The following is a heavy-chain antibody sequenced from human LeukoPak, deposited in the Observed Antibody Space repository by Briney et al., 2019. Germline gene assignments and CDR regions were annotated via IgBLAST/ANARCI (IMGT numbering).Heavy chain of an antibody. J-gene: IGHJ6*02. V-gene: IGHV3-11*01. Sequence: GGSLRLYCAASGFTFSDYYMSWIRQAPGKGLEWVSYISSSGSTIYYADSVKGRFTISRDNAKNSLYLQMNSLRAEDTAVYYCARSLMNSVRPYYYYYYGMDVWGQGTTVTVSS. CDR3: ARSLMNSVRPYYYYYYGMDV. CDR1: GFTFSDYY. CDR2: ISSSGSTI. D-gene: IGHD1-7*01.